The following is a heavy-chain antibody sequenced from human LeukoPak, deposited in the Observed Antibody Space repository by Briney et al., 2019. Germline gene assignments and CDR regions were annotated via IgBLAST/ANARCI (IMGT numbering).Heavy chain of an antibody. CDR1: GFSFSSYR. CDR3: ARALIGYYFDY. Sequence: GGSLRLSCAASGFSFSSYRMNWVRQAPGKWLEWVSSVSNSGDYIHYADSVKGRFTIYRDNSKNSLYLQMKSLRAEDTAVYYCARALIGYYFDYWGQRTLVTVSS. J-gene: IGHJ4*02. D-gene: IGHD2-8*01. CDR2: VSNSGDYI. V-gene: IGHV3-21*06.